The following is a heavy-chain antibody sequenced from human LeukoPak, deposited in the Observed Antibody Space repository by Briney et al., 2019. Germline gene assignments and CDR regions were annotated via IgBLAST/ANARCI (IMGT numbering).Heavy chain of an antibody. V-gene: IGHV3-33*01. CDR3: ARDPDLRDGYNFYGMDV. CDR1: GFTFSSYA. J-gene: IGHJ6*02. CDR2: IWYDGSNK. Sequence: PGGSLRLSWAASGFTFSSYAMHWARQAPGKGRGGVAVIWYDGSNKYYADSVKGRFTISRDNSKNTLYLQMNSLRAEDTAVYYCARDPDLRDGYNFYGMDVWGQGTTVTVSS.